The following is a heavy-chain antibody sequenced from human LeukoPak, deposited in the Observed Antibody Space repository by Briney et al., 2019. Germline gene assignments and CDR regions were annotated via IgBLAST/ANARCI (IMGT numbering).Heavy chain of an antibody. CDR3: ARVRFPADC. D-gene: IGHD2-2*01. Sequence: GGSLRLSCAASGFTFSSYSMNWVRQAPGKGLEWVSSISSSSYIYYADSVKGRFTISRDNAKASVYLHMNSLRVEDTAIYYCARVRFPADCWGQGTLVTVSS. V-gene: IGHV3-21*01. CDR2: ISSSSYI. CDR1: GFTFSSYS. J-gene: IGHJ4*02.